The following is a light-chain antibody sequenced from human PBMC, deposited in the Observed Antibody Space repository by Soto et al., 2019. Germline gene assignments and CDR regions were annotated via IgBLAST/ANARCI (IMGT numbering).Light chain of an antibody. Sequence: QSVLTQPRAVSGSPGQSVTISCTGTSSDFGGYNYVSWYQHHPGKAPTLMIYDVSERPSGVPDRFSGSKSGNTASLTISGLQAEDEADYYCCSYAGTFYVFGTGTKVTVL. V-gene: IGLV2-11*01. J-gene: IGLJ1*01. CDR3: CSYAGTFYV. CDR2: DVS. CDR1: SSDFGGYNY.